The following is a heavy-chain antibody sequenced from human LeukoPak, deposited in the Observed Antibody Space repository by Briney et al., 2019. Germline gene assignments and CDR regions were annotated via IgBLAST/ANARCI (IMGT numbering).Heavy chain of an antibody. V-gene: IGHV1-2*02. CDR1: GYTFIDCY. J-gene: IGHJ5*02. CDR2: INPSSGRT. D-gene: IGHD1-26*01. CDR3: ARADRLDGSPYLIGP. Sequence: GASVKVSCKTSGYTFIDCYMHWVRQAPGQGLEWMGWINPSSGRTSTAQKFQGRITMTRDTSITTFYMEVSWLTSDDTAIYYCARADRLDGSPYLIGPWGQGTLVSVSS.